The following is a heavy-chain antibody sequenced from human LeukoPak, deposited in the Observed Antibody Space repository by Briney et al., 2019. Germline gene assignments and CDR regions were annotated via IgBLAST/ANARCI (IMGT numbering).Heavy chain of an antibody. CDR2: INTDGSST. V-gene: IGHV3-74*01. Sequence: GSLRLSFSASGFTFNNHWMHWDRQAPGKGLVWVSRINTDGSSTTYADSVKGRFTISRDNAKNTLYLQMNSLRAEDTAVYYCARDRGFGELYDWFDPWGQGTLVTVSS. D-gene: IGHD3-10*01. J-gene: IGHJ5*02. CDR1: GFTFNNHW. CDR3: ARDRGFGELYDWFDP.